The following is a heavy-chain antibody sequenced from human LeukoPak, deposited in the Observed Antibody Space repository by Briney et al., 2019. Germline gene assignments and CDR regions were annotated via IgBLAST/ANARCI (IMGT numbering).Heavy chain of an antibody. V-gene: IGHV3-15*01. CDR1: GFTFSDYD. CDR2: IKSKTDGGTT. CDR3: RCGGYSPHYYMDV. Sequence: GGSLRLSCAASGFTFSDYDMHWARQVTGRGLEWVGRIKSKTDGGTTDYAAPVKGRFTISRDDSKNTLYLQMNSLKTEDTAVYYCRCGGYSPHYYMDVWGKGTTVTVSS. D-gene: IGHD1-26*01. J-gene: IGHJ6*03.